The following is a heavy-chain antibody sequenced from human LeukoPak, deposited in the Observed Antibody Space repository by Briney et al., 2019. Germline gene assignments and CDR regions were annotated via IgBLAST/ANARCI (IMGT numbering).Heavy chain of an antibody. Sequence: SETLTLTCAVSGGYFSGYYWGWIRQPPGKGLEWIGEINHSGSTTYNPSLKSRVTISVDTSKNHFSLKLSSVTAADTAVYYCARRRFGGFAMGYYYYMDVWGKGTTVTVSS. CDR3: ARRRFGGFAMGYYYYMDV. CDR2: INHSGST. D-gene: IGHD4-23*01. J-gene: IGHJ6*03. V-gene: IGHV4-34*01. CDR1: GGYFSGYY.